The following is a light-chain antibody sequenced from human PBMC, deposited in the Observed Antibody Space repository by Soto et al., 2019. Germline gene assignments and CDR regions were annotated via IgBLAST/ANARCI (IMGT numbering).Light chain of an antibody. V-gene: IGKV3-15*01. Sequence: EIVMTQSPATLSVSPGERATLSYRASQSVSSNLAWYQQKPGQAPRLLVYGASTRATGIPARFSGSGSGTQFTLTISSLQSEDFALYFCQQYNNWPFSFGPGTRREIK. CDR3: QQYNNWPFS. J-gene: IGKJ5*01. CDR2: GAS. CDR1: QSVSSN.